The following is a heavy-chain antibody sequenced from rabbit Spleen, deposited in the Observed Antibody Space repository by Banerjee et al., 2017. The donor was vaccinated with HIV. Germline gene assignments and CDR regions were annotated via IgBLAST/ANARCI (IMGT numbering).Heavy chain of an antibody. J-gene: IGHJ2*01. CDR1: GFSFISGYY. Sequence: QEQLVESGGGLVKPGASLTLTCKVSGFSFISGYYTCWVRQAPGKGLEWIACIDTNDGDTDYANWPKGRFTISKTSSTTVTLQMTSLTAADTATYFCARNYVNAFDPWGPGTLVTVS. CDR3: ARNYVNAFDP. D-gene: IGHD1-1*01. CDR2: IDTNDGDT. V-gene: IGHV1S45*01.